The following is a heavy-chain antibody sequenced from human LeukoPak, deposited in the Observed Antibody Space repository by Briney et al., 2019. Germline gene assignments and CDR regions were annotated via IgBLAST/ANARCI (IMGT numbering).Heavy chain of an antibody. CDR1: GFTFSDYY. J-gene: IGHJ5*02. Sequence: PGGSLRLSCAASGFTFSDYYMSWIRQAPGKGLEWVSYMSTSDSPIYYTDSVKGRFTISRDNAKSSLYLQMNSLRASDTAVYYCARELNGAFDPWGQGTLVTVSS. D-gene: IGHD1-1*01. CDR2: MSTSDSPI. V-gene: IGHV3-11*04. CDR3: ARELNGAFDP.